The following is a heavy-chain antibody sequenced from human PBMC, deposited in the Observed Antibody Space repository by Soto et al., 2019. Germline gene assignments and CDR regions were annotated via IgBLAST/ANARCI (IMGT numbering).Heavy chain of an antibody. CDR1: GGSFSGYY. D-gene: IGHD4-17*01. V-gene: IGHV4-34*01. CDR3: ARGVGLRGYYYYYGMDV. Sequence: PSETLSLTCAVYGGSFSGYYWSWIRQPPGKGLEWIGEINHSGSTNYNPSLKSRVTISVDTSKNQFSLKLSSVTAADTAVYYCARGVGLRGYYYYYGMDVWGQGTTVTVSS. CDR2: INHSGST. J-gene: IGHJ6*02.